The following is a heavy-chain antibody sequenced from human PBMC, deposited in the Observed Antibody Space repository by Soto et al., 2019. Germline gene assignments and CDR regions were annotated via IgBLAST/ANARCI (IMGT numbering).Heavy chain of an antibody. J-gene: IGHJ4*02. CDR1: GGSIGSISSFY. D-gene: IGHD3-10*01. CDR2: IYYSGST. V-gene: IGHV4-59*01. Sequence: PSETLSLTCTVSGGSIGSISSFYWSWIRRPPGKGLEWIGYIYYSGSTSYNPSLKSRVTISLVTSKNQFSLKLRSVIAADTAVYYCARGDYYGRSDYWGQGTLVTVSS. CDR3: ARGDYYGRSDY.